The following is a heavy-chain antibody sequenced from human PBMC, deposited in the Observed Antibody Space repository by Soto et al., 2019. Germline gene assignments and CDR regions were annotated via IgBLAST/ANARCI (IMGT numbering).Heavy chain of an antibody. Sequence: QVQLQESGPGLVKPSGTLSLTCAVSGGSISSSNWWSWVRQPPGKGLEWIGEIYHSGSTNYNPSLKSRVTISVDTSKNQFSLKLSSVTAADTAVYYCARGHPYSSSWPFDYWGQGTLVTVSS. CDR2: IYHSGST. V-gene: IGHV4-4*02. CDR3: ARGHPYSSSWPFDY. CDR1: GGSISSSNW. J-gene: IGHJ4*02. D-gene: IGHD6-13*01.